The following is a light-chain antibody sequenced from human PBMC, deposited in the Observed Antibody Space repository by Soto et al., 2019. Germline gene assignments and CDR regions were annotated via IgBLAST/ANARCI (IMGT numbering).Light chain of an antibody. V-gene: IGKV3D-15*01. CDR1: QSVSSSY. CDR2: GAS. Sequence: EIVLTQPPGTLSLSPGERATLSCRASQSVSSSYLAWYQQKPGQAPRLLIYGASSRATGIPARFSGSGSGTEFTLTISSLQSEDFAVYYCQQYNNWPLTFGPGTKVDIK. CDR3: QQYNNWPLT. J-gene: IGKJ3*01.